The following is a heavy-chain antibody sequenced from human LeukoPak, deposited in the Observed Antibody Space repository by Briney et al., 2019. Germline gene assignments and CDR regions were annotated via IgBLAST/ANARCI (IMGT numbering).Heavy chain of an antibody. Sequence: SETLSLTCTVSGGSINSDFWSWVRQPPGKGLEWIGYMYYSGSTNYNPSLKSRVTISEDTSKNQFSLKLTSVTAADTAVYYCGRVSGDAFDIWGQGTMVTVSS. J-gene: IGHJ3*02. CDR1: GGSINSDF. CDR3: GRVSGDAFDI. V-gene: IGHV4-59*01. CDR2: MYYSGST. D-gene: IGHD6-25*01.